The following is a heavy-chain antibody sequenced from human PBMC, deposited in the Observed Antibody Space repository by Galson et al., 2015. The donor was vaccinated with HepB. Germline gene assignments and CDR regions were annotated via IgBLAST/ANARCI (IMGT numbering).Heavy chain of an antibody. D-gene: IGHD1-1*01. V-gene: IGHV3-33*01. CDR3: AREPREQLERLDY. CDR2: IWYDDGSQK. Sequence: SLRLSCAASGVAFRNFGMHWVRQAPGKGLEWVAVIWYDDGSQKYYADSVKGRFTISRDNSKNTLYLQMNSLIAEDTAIYYCAREPREQLERLDYWGQGTLVTVSS. J-gene: IGHJ4*02. CDR1: GVAFRNFG.